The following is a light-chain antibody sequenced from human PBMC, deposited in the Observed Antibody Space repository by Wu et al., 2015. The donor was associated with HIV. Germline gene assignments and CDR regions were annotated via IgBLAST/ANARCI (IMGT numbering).Light chain of an antibody. J-gene: IGKJ1*01. Sequence: EIVLTQSPGTLSLSPGESATLSCRASQSVSSSYLAWYQQKPGQAPRLLIYGASSRATGIPDRFSGSGSGTDFTLTISRVEPEDFAVYYCQQYGSSPRTFGQGTKVKSN. V-gene: IGKV3-20*01. CDR2: GAS. CDR3: QQYGSSPRT. CDR1: QSVSSSY.